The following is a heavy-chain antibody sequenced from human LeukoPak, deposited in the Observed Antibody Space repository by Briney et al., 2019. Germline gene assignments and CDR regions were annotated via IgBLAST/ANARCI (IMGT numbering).Heavy chain of an antibody. Sequence: SETLSLTCTVSGGSISSSSYYWGWIRQPSGKGLEWIGTIYYSGRTYYNPSLKSRVAISVDTSKKQFSLKLSSVTAADTAVYYCARRDYYDSSGYFGYWGQGTLVTVSS. V-gene: IGHV4-39*01. J-gene: IGHJ4*02. D-gene: IGHD3-22*01. CDR1: GGSISSSSYY. CDR3: ARRDYYDSSGYFGY. CDR2: IYYSGRT.